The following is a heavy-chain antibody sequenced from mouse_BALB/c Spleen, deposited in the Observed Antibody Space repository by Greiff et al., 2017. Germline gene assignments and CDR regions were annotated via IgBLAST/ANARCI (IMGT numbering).Heavy chain of an antibody. CDR3: AVKLHTWFAY. V-gene: IGHV1-47*01. CDR1: GFTFTTYP. J-gene: IGHJ3*01. D-gene: IGHD2-1*01. Sequence: VQLLQSGAELVKPGASVKMSCKAFGFTFTTYPIAWMKQNHGKSLEWIGNFHPYNDDTKYTEKFKGKAKLTVEKSSSTVYLELSRLTSDDSAVYYCAVKLHTWFAYWGQGTLVTVSA. CDR2: FHPYNDDT.